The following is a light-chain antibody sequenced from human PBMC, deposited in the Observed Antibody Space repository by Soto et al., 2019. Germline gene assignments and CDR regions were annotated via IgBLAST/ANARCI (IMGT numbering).Light chain of an antibody. CDR3: QQYNNWPPWT. Sequence: DIQMTQSPSSLSASVGDRVTITCRASQSIRSYLNWYQQKPGTAPKLLIYAASSLQSGAPSRFSGSGSGTEFTLTISSLQSEDFAVYYCQQYNNWPPWTFGQGTKVDIK. J-gene: IGKJ1*01. V-gene: IGKV1-39*01. CDR2: AAS. CDR1: QSIRSY.